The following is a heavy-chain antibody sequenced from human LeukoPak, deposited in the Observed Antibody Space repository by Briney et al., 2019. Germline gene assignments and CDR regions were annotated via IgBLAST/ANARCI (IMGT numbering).Heavy chain of an antibody. J-gene: IGHJ5*02. CDR3: ARVLRGLNWFDP. CDR1: GGSFSGYY. Sequence: SETLSLTCAVYGGSFSGYYWSWIRQPPGKGLEWIGEINHSGSTYYNPSLKSRVTISVDRSKNQFSLKLSSVTAADTAVYYCARVLRGLNWFDPWGQGTLVTVSS. CDR2: INHSGST. V-gene: IGHV4-34*01. D-gene: IGHD3-3*01.